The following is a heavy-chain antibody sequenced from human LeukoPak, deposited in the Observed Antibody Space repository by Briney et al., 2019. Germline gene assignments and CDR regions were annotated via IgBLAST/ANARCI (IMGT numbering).Heavy chain of an antibody. CDR1: GFTFSSYA. CDR2: ISGSGGST. D-gene: IGHD2-15*01. V-gene: IGHV3-23*01. J-gene: IGHJ4*02. CDR3: AKASRKGERSIVVVVAATPDDY. Sequence: GGSLRLSCAASGFTFSSYAMSWVRQAPGKGLEWVSAISGSGGSTYYADSVKGRFTISRDNSKNTLYLQMNSLRAEDTAVYYCAKASRKGERSIVVVVAATPDDYWGQGTLVTVSS.